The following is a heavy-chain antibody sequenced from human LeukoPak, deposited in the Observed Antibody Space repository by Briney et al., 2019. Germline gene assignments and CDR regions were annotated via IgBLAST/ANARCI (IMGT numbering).Heavy chain of an antibody. V-gene: IGHV3-7*01. D-gene: IGHD3-22*01. CDR3: ARGLYEISGLKWDY. CDR2: IKPDEGEK. CDR1: GFTVSSNY. Sequence: GSLRLSCAASGFTVSSNYMSWVRQAPGMGLEWVANIKPDEGEKYYVDSVKGRFTISRDNAKNSLYLQMNSLRAEDTAVYYCARGLYEISGLKWDYWGQGTLVIVSS. J-gene: IGHJ4*02.